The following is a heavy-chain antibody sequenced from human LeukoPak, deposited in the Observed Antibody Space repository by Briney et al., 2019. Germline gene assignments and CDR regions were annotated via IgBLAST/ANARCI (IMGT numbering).Heavy chain of an antibody. CDR2: ISYDGSNK. CDR1: GFTFSSYS. CDR3: AKDRGGTRIDY. D-gene: IGHD4-23*01. J-gene: IGHJ4*02. Sequence: PGGSLGLSCAASGFTFSSYSMNWVRQAPGKGLEWVAVISYDGSNKYYADSVKGRFTISRDNSKNTLYLQMNSLRAEDTAVYYCAKDRGGTRIDYWGQGTLVTVSS. V-gene: IGHV3-30*18.